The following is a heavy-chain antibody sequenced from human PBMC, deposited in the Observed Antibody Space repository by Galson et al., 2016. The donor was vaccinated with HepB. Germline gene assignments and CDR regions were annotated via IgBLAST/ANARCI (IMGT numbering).Heavy chain of an antibody. J-gene: IGHJ4*02. V-gene: IGHV3-21*01. D-gene: IGHD3-10*01. CDR1: GFTFKSYS. CDR3: ARAAGHGHYGSGSRFDY. Sequence: SLRLSCAASGFTFKSYSMNWVRQAPGKGLEWVSYISTSSSYIFYADSVKGRFTISRDNSKNSLQLQMTSLRAEDTAVYYGARAAGHGHYGSGSRFDYWGQGTLVTVSS. CDR2: ISTSSSYI.